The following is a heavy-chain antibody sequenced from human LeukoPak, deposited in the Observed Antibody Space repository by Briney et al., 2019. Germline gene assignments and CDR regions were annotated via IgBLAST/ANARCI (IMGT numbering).Heavy chain of an antibody. D-gene: IGHD3-3*01. Sequence: GRSLRLSCAASGFIFDDYAMHWVRQAPGKGLEWVSSISWNSGSIGYADSVKGRFTISRDNAKNSLYLQMNSLRVEDTALYYCAKGGLLEWLLHWFDPWGQGTLVTVSS. CDR1: GFIFDDYA. CDR2: ISWNSGSI. J-gene: IGHJ5*02. CDR3: AKGGLLEWLLHWFDP. V-gene: IGHV3-9*01.